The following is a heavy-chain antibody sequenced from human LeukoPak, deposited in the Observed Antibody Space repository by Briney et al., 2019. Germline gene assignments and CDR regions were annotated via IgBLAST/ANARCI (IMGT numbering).Heavy chain of an antibody. CDR3: ARHEAEMATILGNY. J-gene: IGHJ4*02. CDR1: GYSISSGFY. V-gene: IGHV4-38-2*01. D-gene: IGHD5-24*01. CDR2: IHHSGST. Sequence: SETLSLTCAVSGYSISSGFYWGWIRQPPGQGLEWVGSIHHSGSTFYNPSLKSRVTISVDPSKNQFSLRLSSMTAADTAVYYCARHEAEMATILGNYWGQGTLVTVSS.